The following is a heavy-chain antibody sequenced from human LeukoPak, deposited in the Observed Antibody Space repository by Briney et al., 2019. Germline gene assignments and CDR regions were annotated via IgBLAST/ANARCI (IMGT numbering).Heavy chain of an antibody. CDR2: ISGSGGST. CDR3: SIPCGGDCYNYFDY. J-gene: IGHJ4*02. Sequence: GGSLRLSGSASGFTFSSYAMRWVRQAPGKGLEWVSAISGSGGSTYYADSVKGRFTISRDNSKNTLYLQMNSLRAEDTAVYYCSIPCGGDCYNYFDYWGQGTLVTVSS. V-gene: IGHV3-23*01. D-gene: IGHD2-21*02. CDR1: GFTFSSYA.